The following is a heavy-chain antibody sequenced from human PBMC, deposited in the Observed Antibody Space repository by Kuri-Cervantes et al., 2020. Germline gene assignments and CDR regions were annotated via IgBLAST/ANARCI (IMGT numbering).Heavy chain of an antibody. CDR1: GYTFTGYY. CDR2: INPNSGGT. D-gene: IGHD3-10*01. J-gene: IGHJ2*01. Sequence: ASVKVSCKASGYTFTGYYMHWVRQAPGQGLEWMGWINPNSGGTNYAQKFQGRVTTTRDTSISTAYMELSRLRSDDTAVYYCAREAPSWYGSGDWYFDLWGRGTLVTVSS. CDR3: AREAPSWYGSGDWYFDL. V-gene: IGHV1-2*02.